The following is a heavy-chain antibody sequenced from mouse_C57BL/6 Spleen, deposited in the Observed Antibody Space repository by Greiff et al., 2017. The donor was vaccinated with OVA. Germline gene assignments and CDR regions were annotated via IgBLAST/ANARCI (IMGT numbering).Heavy chain of an antibody. CDR1: GYTFTSYW. CDR2: IDPSDSYT. V-gene: IGHV1-69*01. J-gene: IGHJ2*01. CDR3: ARGGFGGGSYFDY. D-gene: IGHD1-1*02. Sequence: VQLQQPGAELVMPGASVKLSCKASGYTFTSYWMHWVKQRPGQGLEWIGEIDPSDSYTNYNQKFKGKSILTVDKSSSTAYMQLSSLTSEDSAVYYCARGGFGGGSYFDYWGQGTTLTVSS.